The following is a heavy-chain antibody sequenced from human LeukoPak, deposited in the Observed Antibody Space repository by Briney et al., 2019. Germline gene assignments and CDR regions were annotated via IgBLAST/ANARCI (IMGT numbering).Heavy chain of an antibody. J-gene: IGHJ5*02. CDR3: AKDPTTHYYDSSGYRFDP. Sequence: SVKVSCKASGGTFSSYAISWVRQAPGQGLEWMGGIIPIFGTANYAQKFQGRVTITADESTSTAYMELSSLRSEDTAVYYCAKDPTTHYYDSSGYRFDPWGQGTLVTVSS. CDR1: GGTFSSYA. CDR2: IIPIFGTA. D-gene: IGHD3-22*01. V-gene: IGHV1-69*01.